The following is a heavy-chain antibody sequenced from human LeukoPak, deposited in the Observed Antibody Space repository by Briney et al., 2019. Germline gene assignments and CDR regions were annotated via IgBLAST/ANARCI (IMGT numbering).Heavy chain of an antibody. CDR3: ATSSGRFGRAFDY. CDR1: GYTFTSYA. Sequence: ASVKVSCKASGYTFTSYAMHWVRQAPGQRLEWMGWINAGNGNTKYSQEFQGRVTITRDTSASTAYMELRSLRSDDTAVYYCATSSGRFGRAFDYWGQGTLVTVSS. D-gene: IGHD3-10*01. V-gene: IGHV1-3*01. J-gene: IGHJ4*02. CDR2: INAGNGNT.